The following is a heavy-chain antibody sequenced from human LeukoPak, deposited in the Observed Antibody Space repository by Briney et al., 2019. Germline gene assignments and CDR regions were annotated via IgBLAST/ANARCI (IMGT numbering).Heavy chain of an antibody. D-gene: IGHD6-13*01. CDR2: FSTSSSHI. J-gene: IGHJ2*01. CDR1: GFTFSSYN. V-gene: IGHV3-21*01. CDR3: AREGYWSTNWYKFGSLLRYFDL. Sequence: GGSLRLSCAASGFTFSSYNMNWVCQAPGKGLEWVSSFSTSSSHIYYADSVKGRFTISRDNAKNSLYLQMNSLRAEDTAVYYCAREGYWSTNWYKFGSLLRYFDLWGRGTLVTVSS.